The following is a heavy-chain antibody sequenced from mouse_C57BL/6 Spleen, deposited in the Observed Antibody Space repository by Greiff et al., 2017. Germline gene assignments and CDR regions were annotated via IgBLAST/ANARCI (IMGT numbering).Heavy chain of an antibody. J-gene: IGHJ3*01. CDR3: ARRDWEEAWFAY. CDR2: INPGSGGT. Sequence: QVQLQQSGAELVRPGTSVKVSCKASGYAFTNYLIEWVKQRPGQGLEWIGVINPGSGGTNYNEKFKGKATLTADKSSSTAYMQLSSLTSEDSAVYFCARRDWEEAWFAYWGQGTLVTVSA. CDR1: GYAFTNYL. D-gene: IGHD4-1*01. V-gene: IGHV1-54*01.